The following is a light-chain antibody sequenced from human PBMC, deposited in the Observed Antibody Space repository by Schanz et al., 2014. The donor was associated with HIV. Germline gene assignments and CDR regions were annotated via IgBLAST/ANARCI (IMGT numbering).Light chain of an antibody. J-gene: IGLJ3*02. CDR2: SYD. CDR3: AAWDDSLNGWV. V-gene: IGLV1-44*01. CDR1: SSNIGSNT. Sequence: QSVLTQAPSASGAPGQSVTISCSGSSSNIGSNTVNWYQQFPGTAPKLLIYSYDQRPSGVPDRFSGSKSGTSASLAINGLQCEDEADYHCAAWDDSLNGWVFGGGTKLTVL.